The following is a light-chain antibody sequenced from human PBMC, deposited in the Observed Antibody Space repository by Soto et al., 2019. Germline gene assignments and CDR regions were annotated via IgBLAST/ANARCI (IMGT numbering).Light chain of an antibody. CDR2: DAS. CDR3: RVRGNRLIA. Sequence: ERASLSWRASQSVSSYLAWYQQKPGQAPRLLIYDASNRATGIPARFSCSGSGTHFTLACSILVPEDLVFYSSRVRGNRLIACAEGTRLEI. J-gene: IGKJ5*01. CDR1: QSVSSY. V-gene: IGKV3-11*01.